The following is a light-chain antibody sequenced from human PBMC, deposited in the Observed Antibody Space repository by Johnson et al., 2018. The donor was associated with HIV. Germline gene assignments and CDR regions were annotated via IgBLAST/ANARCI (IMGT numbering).Light chain of an antibody. CDR2: KDN. J-gene: IGLJ1*01. CDR1: SSTIGNNF. CDR3: GTWDTRTSGGGV. V-gene: IGLV1-51*02. Sequence: QSLLTQPPSVSAAPGQRITISCSGSSSTIGNNFVSWYQVLPGTAPKLLIYKDNERPSGIPDRFSGSKSGPLATLDITGLQTGDEADYYCGTWDTRTSGGGVFGTGTKVTVL.